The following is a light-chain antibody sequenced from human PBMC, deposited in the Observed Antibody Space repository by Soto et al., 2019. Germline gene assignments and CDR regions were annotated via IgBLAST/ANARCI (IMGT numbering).Light chain of an antibody. CDR3: TSYTSSSTLDYV. Sequence: QSALTQPASVSGSPGQSITISCTGTSSDVGGYNYVSWYQQHPGKAPKLMIYDVSNRPSGVSNRFSGSKSGNTASLTISGLQAEDEADYYSTSYTSSSTLDYVFGTGTKSPS. CDR1: SSDVGGYNY. CDR2: DVS. V-gene: IGLV2-14*01. J-gene: IGLJ1*01.